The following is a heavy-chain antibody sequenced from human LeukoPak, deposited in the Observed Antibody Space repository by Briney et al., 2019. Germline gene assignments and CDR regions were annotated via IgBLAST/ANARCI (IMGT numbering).Heavy chain of an antibody. D-gene: IGHD5-18*01. CDR3: ARGRGYGYGVDY. V-gene: IGHV4-61*01. CDR1: GGSVSSGYSY. CDR2: IQNSGTT. J-gene: IGHJ4*02. Sequence: SETLSLTCTVSGGSVSSGYSYWSWIRQPPGKELEWIGHIQNSGTTTYNPSLKSRVTLSVDTSKNQFSLRLSSMTAADTAVYYCARGRGYGYGVDYWGQGTLVTVSS.